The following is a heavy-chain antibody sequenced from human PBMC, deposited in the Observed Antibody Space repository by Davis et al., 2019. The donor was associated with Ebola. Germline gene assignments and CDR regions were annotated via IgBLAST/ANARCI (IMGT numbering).Heavy chain of an antibody. CDR3: ARGGGYCSGGSCYSFEY. Sequence: AASVKVSCKASGYTFTGYYIHWVRQAPGQGLEWMGWISAYNGNTNYAQKLQGRVTMTTDTSTSTAYMELRSLRSDDTAVYYCARGGGYCSGGSCYSFEYWGQGTLVTVSS. D-gene: IGHD2-15*01. J-gene: IGHJ4*02. V-gene: IGHV1-18*04. CDR2: ISAYNGNT. CDR1: GYTFTGYY.